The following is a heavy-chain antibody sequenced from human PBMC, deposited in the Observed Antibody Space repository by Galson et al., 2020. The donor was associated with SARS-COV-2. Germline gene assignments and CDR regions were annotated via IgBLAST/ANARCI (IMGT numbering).Heavy chain of an antibody. Sequence: SETLSLTCTVSGGYISSYYWSWIRQPPGKGLEWIGYIYYSGSTNYNPSLKSRVTISVDTSKNQFSLKLSSVTAADTAVYYCARVGATTPGAFDIWGQGTMVTVSS. V-gene: IGHV4-59*08. J-gene: IGHJ3*02. CDR2: IYYSGST. CDR1: GGYISSYY. D-gene: IGHD1-26*01. CDR3: ARVGATTPGAFDI.